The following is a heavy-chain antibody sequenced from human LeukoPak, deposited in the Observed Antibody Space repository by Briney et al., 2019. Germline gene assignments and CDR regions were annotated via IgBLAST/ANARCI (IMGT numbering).Heavy chain of an antibody. CDR3: AKDPYSSGWYGMDV. J-gene: IGHJ6*04. D-gene: IGHD6-19*01. V-gene: IGHV3-30*18. CDR2: ISYDGSNK. Sequence: SLSLSRAAPEFIVSRNRKSGVRQAPGKGLEWVAVISYDGSNKYYADSVKGRFTISRDNSKNTLYLQMNSLRAEDTAVYYCAKDPYSSGWYGMDVWGKGTTVTVSS. CDR1: EFIVSRNR.